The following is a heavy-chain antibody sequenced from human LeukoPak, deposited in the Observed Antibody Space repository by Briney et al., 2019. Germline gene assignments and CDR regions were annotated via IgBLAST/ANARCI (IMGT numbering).Heavy chain of an antibody. Sequence: GGSLRLSCAASGFTFDDYTMHWVRHAPGKGLEWVSLISWDGGSTYYADSVKGRFTISRDNGKNSLYLQMNSLRTEDTALYYCAKGGCSSTSCYVPEDWGQGTLVTVSS. CDR3: AKGGCSSTSCYVPED. CDR2: ISWDGGST. J-gene: IGHJ4*02. CDR1: GFTFDDYT. D-gene: IGHD2-2*01. V-gene: IGHV3-43*01.